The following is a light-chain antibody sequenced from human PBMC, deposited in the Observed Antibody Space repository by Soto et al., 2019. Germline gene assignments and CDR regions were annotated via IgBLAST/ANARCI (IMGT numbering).Light chain of an antibody. CDR1: QSVSSY. J-gene: IGKJ1*01. V-gene: IGKV3-20*01. Sequence: ESVLTQAPATLSLSPGERATLSCRASQSVSSYLAWYQQKPGQAPRLLIYAASSRATGIPDRFSGSGSGTDFTLTVSRLEPEDFAVYYCQQYGSSPWTFGQGTKVDI. CDR3: QQYGSSPWT. CDR2: AAS.